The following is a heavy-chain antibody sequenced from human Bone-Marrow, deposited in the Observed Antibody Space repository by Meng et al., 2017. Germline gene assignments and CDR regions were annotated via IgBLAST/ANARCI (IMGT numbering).Heavy chain of an antibody. CDR2: IYYSGST. CDR3: ARAKLGFDY. CDR1: GGSISSGGYY. Sequence: QVALEDAGRGLVKPSQTLSLTFTVSGGSISSGGYYWSWIRQHPGKGLGLIGYIYYSGSTYYNPSLKSRVTISVDTSKNQFSLKLSSVTAADTAVYYCARAKLGFDYWGQGTLVTVSS. J-gene: IGHJ4*02. V-gene: IGHV4-31*03. D-gene: IGHD7-27*01.